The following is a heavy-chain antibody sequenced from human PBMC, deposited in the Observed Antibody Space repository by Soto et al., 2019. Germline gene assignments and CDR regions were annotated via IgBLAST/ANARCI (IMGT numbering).Heavy chain of an antibody. CDR3: TRDPLRVSRSQTYGMDV. Sequence: LQLVESGGGLVQPGGSLRLSCAASGFAFSSFSMNWVRQAPGKGLEWISYISSTTTTIYYADSVKGRFTISRDSAENSLYLQMNSLRDEDTAVYYCTRDPLRVSRSQTYGMDVWCQGTTVTVSS. D-gene: IGHD2-8*01. CDR2: ISSTTTTI. V-gene: IGHV3-48*02. CDR1: GFAFSSFS. J-gene: IGHJ6*02.